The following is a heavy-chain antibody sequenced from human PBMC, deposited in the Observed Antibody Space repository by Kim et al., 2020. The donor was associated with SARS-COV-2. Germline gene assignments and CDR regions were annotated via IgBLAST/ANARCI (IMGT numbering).Heavy chain of an antibody. CDR1: GYSFTSYW. V-gene: IGHV5-51*01. Sequence: GESLKISCKGSGYSFTSYWIGWVRQMPGKGLEWMGIIYPGDSDTRYSPSFQGQVTISADKSISTAYLQWSSLKASDTAMYYCARHIRDSRLVSLIYFDYWGQGTLVTVSS. CDR3: ARHIRDSRLVSLIYFDY. D-gene: IGHD3-9*01. CDR2: IYPGDSDT. J-gene: IGHJ4*02.